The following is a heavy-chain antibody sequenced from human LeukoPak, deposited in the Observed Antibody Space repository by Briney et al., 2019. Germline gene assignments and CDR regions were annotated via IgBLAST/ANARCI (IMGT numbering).Heavy chain of an antibody. CDR2: IYYSGST. V-gene: IGHV4-61*10. Sequence: PSETLSLTCSVSGGSITRGNYYWNWLRQPAGTGLEWLGYIYYSGSTNYNPSLKSRVTISVDTSKNQFSLKLSSVTAADTAVYYCARSDYYDSSGYSFDYWGQGTLVTVSS. J-gene: IGHJ4*02. CDR1: GGSITRGNYY. CDR3: ARSDYYDSSGYSFDY. D-gene: IGHD3-22*01.